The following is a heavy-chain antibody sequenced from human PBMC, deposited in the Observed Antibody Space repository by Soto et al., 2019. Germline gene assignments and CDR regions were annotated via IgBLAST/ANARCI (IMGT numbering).Heavy chain of an antibody. D-gene: IGHD3-10*01. V-gene: IGHV4-30-2*01. CDR2: IYHSGST. CDR3: ARSLWFGESPKPTYFDY. Sequence: QLQLQESGSGLVKPSQTLSLTCAVSGGSISSGGYSWSWIRQPPGKGLEWIGYIYHSGSTYYNPSLKSRVTISVAGSKNQFSLKVSSVTAADTAVYYCARSLWFGESPKPTYFDYWGQGTLVTVSS. CDR1: GGSISSGGYS. J-gene: IGHJ4*02.